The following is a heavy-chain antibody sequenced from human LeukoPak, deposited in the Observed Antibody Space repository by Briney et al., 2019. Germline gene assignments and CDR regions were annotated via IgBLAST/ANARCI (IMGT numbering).Heavy chain of an antibody. CDR3: ARAPLRGSRQGYYMDV. J-gene: IGHJ6*03. Sequence: GASVKVSCKASGYTFTSYGISWVRQAPGQGLEWMGWISAYNGNTNYAQKLQGRVTMTTDTSTSTAYMELRSLRSEDTAVYYCARAPLRGSRQGYYMDVWGKGTTATVSS. V-gene: IGHV1-18*01. CDR1: GYTFTSYG. CDR2: ISAYNGNT.